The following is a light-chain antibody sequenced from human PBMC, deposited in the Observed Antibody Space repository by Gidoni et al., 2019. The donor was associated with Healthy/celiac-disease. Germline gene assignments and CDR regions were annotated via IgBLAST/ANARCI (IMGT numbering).Light chain of an antibody. Sequence: SYELTQPPPVSVSPRQTARITCSGDALPKQYAYWYQQKPGQAPVLVIYKDSERPSGIPERFSGSSSETTVTLTISGVQAEDEADYYCQSADSSGVVFGGGTKLTVL. V-gene: IGLV3-25*03. CDR2: KDS. J-gene: IGLJ2*01. CDR1: ALPKQY. CDR3: QSADSSGVV.